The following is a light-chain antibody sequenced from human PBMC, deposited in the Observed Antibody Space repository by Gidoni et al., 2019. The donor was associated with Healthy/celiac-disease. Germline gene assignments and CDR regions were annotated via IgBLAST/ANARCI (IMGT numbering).Light chain of an antibody. CDR1: QDINNY. V-gene: IGKV1-9*01. J-gene: IGKJ4*01. CDR2: AAS. CDR3: QQLKNYPLT. Sequence: DIQLTQSPSFLSASVGDRVTITWRASQDINNYLVWYQQKPGKAPNLLIYAASTLESGVPSRFSGSGSGTKYTLTISSLQPEDFATYYCQQLKNYPLTFGGGTKVEF.